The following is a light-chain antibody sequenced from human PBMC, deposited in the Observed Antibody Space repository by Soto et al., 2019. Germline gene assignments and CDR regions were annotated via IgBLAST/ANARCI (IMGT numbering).Light chain of an antibody. CDR2: KAS. J-gene: IGKJ5*01. V-gene: IGKV1-5*03. CDR3: QQYNSYSPIT. CDR1: QSISSW. Sequence: DIQMTQSPSTVSASVGGRVTITCRASQSISSWLAWYQQKPGKAPKLLIYKASSLESGVPSRFSGSGSGTEFTLTISSLQPDDFATYYCQQYNSYSPITFGQGTRLEIK.